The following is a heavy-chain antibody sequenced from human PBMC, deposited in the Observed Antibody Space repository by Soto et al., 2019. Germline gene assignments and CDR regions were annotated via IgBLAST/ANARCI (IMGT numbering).Heavy chain of an antibody. CDR3: ARDIGGGNWFDP. J-gene: IGHJ5*02. CDR1: GFSFSSYE. D-gene: IGHD1-26*01. V-gene: IGHV3-48*03. Sequence: EVQLVESGGGLVQPGGSLRLSCEASGFSFSSYEMNWVRQAPGKGLGWVSYISTGGGAIHYADSVKGRFTVSRDNAKSSLYLQMNSLRAEDTALYCFARDIGGGNWFDPWGQGTLVTVSS. CDR2: ISTGGGAI.